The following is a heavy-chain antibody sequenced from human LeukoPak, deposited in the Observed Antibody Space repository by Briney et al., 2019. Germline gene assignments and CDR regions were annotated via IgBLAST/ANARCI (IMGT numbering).Heavy chain of an antibody. CDR3: AQDAGRGWLDPFDY. Sequence: PGGSLRLSCVASGVTLSNYAMSWARQAPGKGLEWVSGISSSGSGGNTYYADSVKGRFTISRDSSKNTLYLQMNSLRAEDTAVYYCAQDAGRGWLDPFDYRGQGTLVTVSS. CDR1: GVTLSNYA. CDR2: ISSSGSGGNT. D-gene: IGHD6-19*01. V-gene: IGHV3-23*01. J-gene: IGHJ4*02.